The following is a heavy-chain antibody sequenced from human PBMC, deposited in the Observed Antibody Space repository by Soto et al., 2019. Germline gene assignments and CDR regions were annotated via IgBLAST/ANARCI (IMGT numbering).Heavy chain of an antibody. V-gene: IGHV3-33*01. CDR3: ARDHPIGGSFDY. Sequence: QVQLVESGGGVAQPGRSLRLSCAASGFTFSSYGMHWVRQAPGKGLEWVAVIWYDGSNKYYADSVKGRFTISRDNSKNTLYLQMNSLRAEDTAVYYCARDHPIGGSFDYWGQGTLVTVSS. CDR2: IWYDGSNK. CDR1: GFTFSSYG. J-gene: IGHJ4*02. D-gene: IGHD3-16*01.